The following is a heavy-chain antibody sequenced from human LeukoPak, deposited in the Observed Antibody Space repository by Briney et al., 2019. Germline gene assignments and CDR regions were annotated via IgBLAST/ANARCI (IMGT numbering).Heavy chain of an antibody. Sequence: GGPLRLSCAASGFTVSSNHMSWVRQAPGKGLEWVSVIYSGGSTYYADSVKGRFTISRDNSKNTLYLQMNNLRAEDTAVYYCARVIVTGYYDAFDIWGQGTMVTVSS. CDR1: GFTVSSNH. CDR2: IYSGGST. V-gene: IGHV3-53*01. J-gene: IGHJ3*02. CDR3: ARVIVTGYYDAFDI. D-gene: IGHD3-9*01.